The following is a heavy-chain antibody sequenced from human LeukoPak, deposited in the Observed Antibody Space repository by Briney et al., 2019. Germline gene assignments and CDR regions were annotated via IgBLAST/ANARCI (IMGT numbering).Heavy chain of an antibody. CDR1: GGSISSYY. Sequence: SETLSLTCTVSGGSISSYYRSWIRQPPGKGLEWIGYIYYSGSTNYNPSLKSRVTISVDTSKNQFSLKLSSVTAADTAVYYCARLATTVTTNWYFDLWGRGTLVTVSS. D-gene: IGHD4-17*01. J-gene: IGHJ2*01. CDR3: ARLATTVTTNWYFDL. CDR2: IYYSGST. V-gene: IGHV4-59*08.